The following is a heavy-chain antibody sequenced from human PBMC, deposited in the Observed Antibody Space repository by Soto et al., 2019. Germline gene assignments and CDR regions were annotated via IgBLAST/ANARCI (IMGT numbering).Heavy chain of an antibody. CDR2: INDRGSI. J-gene: IGHJ2*01. D-gene: IGHD3-9*01. Sequence: QVQLQQWGAGPLRPLETLSLTCGVSGGSFSGYYWAWIRQSPGKGLEWIGEINDRGSINYNPSLKSRVSISVDTSKNHYSLSLGSVTAADTAVYYCARESHDILTGPPWVWYFDLWGRGTLVTVSS. V-gene: IGHV4-34*01. CDR3: ARESHDILTGPPWVWYFDL. CDR1: GGSFSGYY.